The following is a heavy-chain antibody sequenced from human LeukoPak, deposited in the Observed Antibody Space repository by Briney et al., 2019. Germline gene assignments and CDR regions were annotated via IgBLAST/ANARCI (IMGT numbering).Heavy chain of an antibody. D-gene: IGHD6-19*01. J-gene: IGHJ6*02. CDR1: GDSVSSNSAA. CDR3: AREVGSGWYAYYYYYGMDV. Sequence: SQTLSLTCAISGDSVSSNSAAWNWIRQSPSRGLEWLGRTYYRSKLYNDYAVSVKSRITINPDTSKNQFSLQLNSVTPEDTAVYYCAREVGSGWYAYYYYYGMDVWGQGTTVTVSS. V-gene: IGHV6-1*01. CDR2: TYYRSKLYN.